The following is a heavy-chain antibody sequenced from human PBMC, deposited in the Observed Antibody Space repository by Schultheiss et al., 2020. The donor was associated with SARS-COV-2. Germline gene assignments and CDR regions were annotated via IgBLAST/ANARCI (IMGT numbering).Heavy chain of an antibody. CDR2: IYYSGST. V-gene: IGHV4-31*03. CDR3: ARGGGHNSGYEGGGWFHP. D-gene: IGHD5-18*01. CDR1: GGSISSGGYY. Sequence: SQTLSLTCTVSGGSISSGGYYWSWIRQHPGKGLEWIGYIYYSGSTYYNPSLKSRVTISVDTSKNQFSLYLSSVTAADTAVYFCARGGGHNSGYEGGGWFHPWGQGTLVTVSS. J-gene: IGHJ5*02.